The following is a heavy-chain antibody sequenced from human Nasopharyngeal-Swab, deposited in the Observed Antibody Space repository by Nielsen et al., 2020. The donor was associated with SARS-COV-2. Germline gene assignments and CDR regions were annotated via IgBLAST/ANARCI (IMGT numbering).Heavy chain of an antibody. J-gene: IGHJ5*02. D-gene: IGHD3-16*01. V-gene: IGHV1-3*01. CDR1: GYTFTSYA. CDR3: ARGGSSLGANLEDP. CDR2: INAGNGNT. Sequence: APVKVSCKASGYTFTSYAMHWVRQAPGQRLEWMGWINAGNGNTKYSQKFQGRVTMTRNTSTSTAYLELSSLRSEDTAVYYCARGGSSLGANLEDPWGQGTLVIVSS.